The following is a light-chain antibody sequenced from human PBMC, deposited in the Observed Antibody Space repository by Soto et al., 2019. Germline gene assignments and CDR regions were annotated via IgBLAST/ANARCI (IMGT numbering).Light chain of an antibody. CDR1: SGINVGTYR. CDR2: YKSDSDK. V-gene: IGLV5-45*04. J-gene: IGLJ2*01. Sequence: QPVLTQPSSLSASPGASASLTCTLCSGINVGTYRIYWYQQKPGSPPQYLLKYKSDSDKQQGSGVPSRFSGSKDASANAAILLISGLQSEDEADYYCMIWHNSAVVFGGGTKLTVL. CDR3: MIWHNSAVV.